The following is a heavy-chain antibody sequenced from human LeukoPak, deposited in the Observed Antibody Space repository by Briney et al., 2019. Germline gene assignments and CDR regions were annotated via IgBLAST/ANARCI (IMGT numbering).Heavy chain of an antibody. D-gene: IGHD2-2*02. CDR1: GYTFTGYY. CDR2: INPNSGGT. V-gene: IGHV1-2*02. CDR3: ARVGGYCSSTSCYSWFDP. Sequence: ASVKVSCKASGYTFTGYYMHWVRQAPGQGLEWMGWINPNSGGTNYAQKFQGRVTMTRDTSISTAYMELSRLRSDDTAVYYCARVGGYCSSTSCYSWFDPWAREPWSPSPQ. J-gene: IGHJ5*02.